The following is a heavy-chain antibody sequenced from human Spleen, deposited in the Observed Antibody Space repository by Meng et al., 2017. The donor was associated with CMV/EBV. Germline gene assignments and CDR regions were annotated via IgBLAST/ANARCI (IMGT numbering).Heavy chain of an antibody. V-gene: IGHV3-30-3*01. CDR2: ISYDGSNK. D-gene: IGHD2-2*02. CDR1: GFTFSSYA. Sequence: GESLKISCAASGFTFSSYAMHWVRQAPGKGLELVAVISYDGSNKYSADSVKGRFTISRDNSKNTLYLQMNRLRAEDTAVYYCARGSVVVPAAILGGSYYFDYWGQGTLVTVSS. J-gene: IGHJ4*02. CDR3: ARGSVVVPAAILGGSYYFDY.